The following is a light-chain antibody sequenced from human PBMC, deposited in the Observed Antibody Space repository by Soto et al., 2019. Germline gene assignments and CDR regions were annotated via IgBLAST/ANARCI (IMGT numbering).Light chain of an antibody. Sequence: QSVLAQSPSASGSPGQAVTISCTGSSSDIGAYNYVSWYQQYPGKAPKLIIDDVNKRPSGVPNRFSGSKSGNTASLTVSGLQADDESDYYCAAHAGSNTWVFGGGTKLTVL. CDR3: AAHAGSNTWV. CDR2: DVN. J-gene: IGLJ3*02. V-gene: IGLV2-8*01. CDR1: SSDIGAYNY.